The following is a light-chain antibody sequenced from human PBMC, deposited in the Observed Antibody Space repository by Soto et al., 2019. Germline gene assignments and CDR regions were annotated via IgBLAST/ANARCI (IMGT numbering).Light chain of an antibody. CDR1: QSVRSSY. V-gene: IGKV3-15*01. CDR3: QQYNNWPTWT. CDR2: GAS. J-gene: IGKJ1*01. Sequence: EIVLTQSPGTLSLSPGERATLSCRASQSVRSSYLAWYQQKPGQAPRLLIYGASTRATGIPARFSGSGSGTEFTLTISSLQSEDFAVYYCQQYNNWPTWTFGQGTKVDIK.